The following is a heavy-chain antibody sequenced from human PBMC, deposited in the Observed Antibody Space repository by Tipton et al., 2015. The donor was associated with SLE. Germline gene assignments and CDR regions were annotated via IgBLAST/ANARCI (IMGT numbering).Heavy chain of an antibody. Sequence: SLRLSCAASAFTFSNYAMSWVRQAPGKGLEWVSVIYSGGSTYYADSVKGRFTISRDNSKNTLYLQMNSLRAEDTAVYYCAKDSLSNDYGSGRDTMDFWGQGTTVTVSS. CDR3: AKDSLSNDYGSGRDTMDF. J-gene: IGHJ6*02. D-gene: IGHD3-10*01. CDR1: AFTFSNYA. CDR2: IYSGGST. V-gene: IGHV3-23*03.